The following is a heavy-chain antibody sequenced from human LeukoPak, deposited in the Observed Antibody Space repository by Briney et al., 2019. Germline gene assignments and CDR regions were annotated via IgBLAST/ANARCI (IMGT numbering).Heavy chain of an antibody. J-gene: IGHJ4*02. D-gene: IGHD2-15*01. CDR1: GGSFSGYY. Sequence: SETLSLTCAVYGGSFSGYYWSWIRQPPGEGLEWIGEINNRGSTNYNPSLKSRVTISVDTSKNQFSLKLSSVTAADTAVYYCARRICRGGSCYSIDYWGQGTLSPSPQ. CDR3: ARRICRGGSCYSIDY. V-gene: IGHV4-34*01. CDR2: INNRGST.